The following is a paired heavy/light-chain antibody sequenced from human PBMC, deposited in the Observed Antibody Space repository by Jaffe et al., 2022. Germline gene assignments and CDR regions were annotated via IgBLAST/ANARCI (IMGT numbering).Light chain of an antibody. CDR1: QSISSY. CDR2: AAS. J-gene: IGKJ2*01. Sequence: DIQMTQSPSSLSASVGDRVTITCRASQSISSYLNWYQQKPGKAPKLLIYAASSLQSGVPSRFSGSGSGTDFTLTISSLQPEDFATYYCQQSYSTPQYTFGQGTKLEIK. CDR3: QQSYSTPQYT. V-gene: IGKV1-39*01.
Heavy chain of an antibody. Sequence: QLQLQESGPGLVKPSETLSLTCTVSGGSISSSSYYWGWIRQPPGKGLEWIGSIYYSGSTYYNPSLKSRVTISVDTSKNQFSLKLSSVTAADTAVYYCATKGPNSSSDDYYYYYMDVWGKGTTVTVSS. V-gene: IGHV4-39*01. J-gene: IGHJ6*03. CDR1: GGSISSSSYY. D-gene: IGHD6-6*01. CDR3: ATKGPNSSSDDYYYYYMDV. CDR2: IYYSGST.